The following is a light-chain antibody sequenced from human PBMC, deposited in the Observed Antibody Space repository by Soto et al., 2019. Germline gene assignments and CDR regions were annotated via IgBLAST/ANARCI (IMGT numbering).Light chain of an antibody. CDR1: QSLSSNF. J-gene: IGKJ1*01. CDR2: DTS. Sequence: EIELTQSPGTLSFSPGERATLSCTASQSLSSNFLAWYQQQPGQAPRLLIYDTSSRATGIPDRFSGSGSGTDFTLTISRLEPEDFAVYYCQQYGSSPTFGQGTKVDIK. CDR3: QQYGSSPT. V-gene: IGKV3-20*01.